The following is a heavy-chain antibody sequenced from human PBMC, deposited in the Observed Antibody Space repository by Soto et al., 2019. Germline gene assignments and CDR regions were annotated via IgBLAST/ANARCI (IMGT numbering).Heavy chain of an antibody. V-gene: IGHV4-59*08. D-gene: IGHD6-19*01. J-gene: IGHJ4*02. CDR2: IYYSGST. Sequence: SETLSLTCTVSGGSISSYYWSWIRQPPGKGLEWIGYIYYSGSTNYNPSLKSRVTISVDTSKNQFSLKLSSVTAADTAVYYCVSSGIAVAGGFDYWGQGTLVPVSS. CDR3: VSSGIAVAGGFDY. CDR1: GGSISSYY.